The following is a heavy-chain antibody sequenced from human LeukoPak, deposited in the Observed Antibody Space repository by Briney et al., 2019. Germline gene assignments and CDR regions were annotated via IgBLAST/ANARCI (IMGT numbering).Heavy chain of an antibody. J-gene: IGHJ4*02. CDR3: AKESKVGYNEESYFNY. D-gene: IGHD5-24*01. V-gene: IGHV3-23*01. CDR2: ISGSGGST. CDR1: GFSVGSTY. Sequence: AGGSLRLSCAASGFSVGSTYMSWVRQAPGKGLEWVSAISGSGGSTYYADSVKGRFTISRDNSKNTLYLQMNSLRADDTAVYYCAKESKVGYNEESYFNYWGQGTLVTVSS.